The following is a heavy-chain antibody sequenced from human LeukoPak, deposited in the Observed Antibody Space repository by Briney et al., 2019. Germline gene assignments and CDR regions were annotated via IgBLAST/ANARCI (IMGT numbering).Heavy chain of an antibody. CDR1: GFTFSSSW. D-gene: IGHD3-16*01. CDR2: IKGDGSDK. V-gene: IGHV3-7*01. J-gene: IGHJ4*02. CDR3: ATEHWGPNS. Sequence: GGSLRLSCAASGFTFSSSWMTWVRQAPGKGLEWLANIKGDGSDKNYVDSVKGRFTISRNNAKNSLFLQMSSLRGEDRALYYCATEHWGPNSWGQGTLVTVSS.